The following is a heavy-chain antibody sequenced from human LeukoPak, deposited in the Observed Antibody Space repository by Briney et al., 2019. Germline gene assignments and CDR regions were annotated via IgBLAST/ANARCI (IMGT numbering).Heavy chain of an antibody. Sequence: PGGSLRLSCAASGFTFSSYAMSWVRQAPGKGLEWVSGISGSGGGRYYADSVKGRFTISRDNSKNALYLQMNNLRAEDTAVYYRAKGVDASGIYYYFYMDVWGKGTTVTVSS. J-gene: IGHJ6*03. CDR1: GFTFSSYA. CDR3: AKGVDASGIYYYFYMDV. D-gene: IGHD3-16*01. CDR2: ISGSGGGR. V-gene: IGHV3-23*01.